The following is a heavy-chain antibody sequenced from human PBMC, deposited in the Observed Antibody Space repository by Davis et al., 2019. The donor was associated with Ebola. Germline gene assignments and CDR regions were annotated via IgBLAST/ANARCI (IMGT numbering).Heavy chain of an antibody. CDR1: GGSISSNF. J-gene: IGHJ6*02. CDR3: ARLQTYYYDSSGFFYGMDV. CDR2: IYYSGST. V-gene: IGHV4-59*01. D-gene: IGHD3-22*01. Sequence: SETLSLTCIVSGGSISSNFWSWIRRTPGKRLEWIGYIYYSGSTNYNPSLKSRVTISADTSKNQFSLKLSSVTAADTAVYYCARLQTYYYDSSGFFYGMDVWGQGTTVTVSS.